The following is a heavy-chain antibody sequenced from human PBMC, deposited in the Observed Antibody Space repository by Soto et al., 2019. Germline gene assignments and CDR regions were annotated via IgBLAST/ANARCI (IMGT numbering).Heavy chain of an antibody. Sequence: QVQLVQSGAEVKKLGASVKVSCKASGYTFSGYYIHWVRQAPGQGLEWMGWINPKSGDTNYAQKFQGGVTMTRDTSINTVYVELTSLRSDDTAVYYCARDLIRRNLQFLSHYGMDVWGQGTTVSVSS. CDR3: ARDLIRRNLQFLSHYGMDV. D-gene: IGHD1-1*01. CDR1: GYTFSGYY. V-gene: IGHV1-2*02. J-gene: IGHJ6*02. CDR2: INPKSGDT.